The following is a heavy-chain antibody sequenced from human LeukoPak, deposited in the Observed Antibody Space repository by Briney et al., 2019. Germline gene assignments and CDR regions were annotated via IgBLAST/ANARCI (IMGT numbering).Heavy chain of an antibody. Sequence: GGSLRLSCAASGFTFSNYGMHWVRQAPGKGLDWVAAIWPDGINQDYADSVRGRFTISRDNAKNSLYLQMNSLRAEDTAVYYCARSAVAGTYYFDYWGQGTLVTVSS. D-gene: IGHD6-19*01. CDR2: IWPDGINQ. V-gene: IGHV3-33*03. J-gene: IGHJ4*02. CDR1: GFTFSNYG. CDR3: ARSAVAGTYYFDY.